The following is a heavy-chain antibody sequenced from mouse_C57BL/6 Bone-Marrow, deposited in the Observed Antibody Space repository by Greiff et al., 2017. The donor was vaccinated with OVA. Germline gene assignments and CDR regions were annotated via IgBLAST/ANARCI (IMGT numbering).Heavy chain of an antibody. CDR3: ARIDYPFAY. J-gene: IGHJ3*01. CDR2: IWSGGST. CDR1: GFSLTSYG. D-gene: IGHD1-1*02. Sequence: VQLQQSGPGLVQPSQSLSITCTVSGFSLTSYGVHWVRQSPGKGLEWLGVIWSGGSTDSNAAFISRLSISKDNSKSQVFFKMNSLQADDTAIYYCARIDYPFAYWGQGTLVTVSA. V-gene: IGHV2-2*01.